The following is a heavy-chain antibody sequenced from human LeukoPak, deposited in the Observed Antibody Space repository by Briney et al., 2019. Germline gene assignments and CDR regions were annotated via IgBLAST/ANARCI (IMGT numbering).Heavy chain of an antibody. J-gene: IGHJ4*02. Sequence: SETLSLTCTVSGGSISSYYWSWIRQPPGKGLEWIGYIYYSGSTNYNPSLKSRVTISVDTSKNQFSLKLSSVTAVDTAVYYCARDIGGSYAHWGQGTLVTVSS. CDR3: ARDIGGSYAH. CDR1: GGSISSYY. V-gene: IGHV4-59*01. D-gene: IGHD1-26*01. CDR2: IYYSGST.